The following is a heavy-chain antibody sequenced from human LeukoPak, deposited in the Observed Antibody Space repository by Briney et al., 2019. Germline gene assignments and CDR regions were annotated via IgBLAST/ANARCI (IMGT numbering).Heavy chain of an antibody. CDR1: GFTFRSYA. Sequence: GGSLRLSCAASGFTFRSYAMSWVRQSPGKGLEWVSAISGSGGTTYHADSVKGRFTISRDNAKNSLYLQMSSLRDEDTAVYYCARDMYSDSWYVFDYWGQGTLVTVSS. D-gene: IGHD6-13*01. CDR2: ISGSGGTT. J-gene: IGHJ4*02. CDR3: ARDMYSDSWYVFDY. V-gene: IGHV3-23*01.